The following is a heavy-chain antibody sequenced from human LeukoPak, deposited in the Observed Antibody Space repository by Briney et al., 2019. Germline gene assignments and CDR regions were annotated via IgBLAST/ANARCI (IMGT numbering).Heavy chain of an antibody. D-gene: IGHD2-2*01. Sequence: ASVKVSCKASGYTFTVYYMHWVRQSPGQALEWMGWINPNSGGTYYAQTFQARVTMTRDTSIDTADIELSRLRSDDTAVYYCARQIVAVPGAVRAFDIWGQGTMVTVPS. CDR3: ARQIVAVPGAVRAFDI. CDR1: GYTFTVYY. J-gene: IGHJ3*02. CDR2: INPNSGGT. V-gene: IGHV1-2*02.